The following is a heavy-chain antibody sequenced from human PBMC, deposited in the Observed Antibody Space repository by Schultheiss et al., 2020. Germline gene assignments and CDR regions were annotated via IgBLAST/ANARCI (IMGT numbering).Heavy chain of an antibody. J-gene: IGHJ6*03. CDR2: ISYDGSNK. V-gene: IGHV3-30*03. D-gene: IGHD2-2*01. Sequence: GGSLRLSCAASGFTFSSYGMHWVRQAPGKGLEWVAVISYDGSNKYYADSVKGRFTISRDNSKNTLYLQMNSLRAEDTAVYYCARDREDIVVVPADMYYYYYYMDVWGKGTTVTVSS. CDR1: GFTFSSYG. CDR3: ARDREDIVVVPADMYYYYYYMDV.